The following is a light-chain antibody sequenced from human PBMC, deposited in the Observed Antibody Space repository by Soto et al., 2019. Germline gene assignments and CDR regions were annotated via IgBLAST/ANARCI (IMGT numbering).Light chain of an antibody. V-gene: IGKV3-20*01. Sequence: EIVLTQSPGTLSLSPGERATLSCRASQSVSSSYLAWYQQKLGQAPRLLIYGASTRATGIPDRFSGSGSGTDFTLTISRLELEDFAVYYCQQYGSSLYTFGQGTKVEIK. CDR2: GAS. CDR3: QQYGSSLYT. J-gene: IGKJ2*01. CDR1: QSVSSSY.